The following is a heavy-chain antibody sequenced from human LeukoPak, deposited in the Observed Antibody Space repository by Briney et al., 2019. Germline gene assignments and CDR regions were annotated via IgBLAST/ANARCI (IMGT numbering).Heavy chain of an antibody. CDR3: ATSNIAARDY. CDR2: ISSSSRTI. CDR1: GFTFSDYY. J-gene: IGHJ4*02. Sequence: GGSLRLSCAASGFTFSDYYMSWIRQAPGKGLEWVSYISSSSRTIYYADSVKGRFTISRDNSKNSLYLQMNSLRAEDTAVYYCATSNIAARDYWGQGTLVTVSS. D-gene: IGHD6-6*01. V-gene: IGHV3-11*01.